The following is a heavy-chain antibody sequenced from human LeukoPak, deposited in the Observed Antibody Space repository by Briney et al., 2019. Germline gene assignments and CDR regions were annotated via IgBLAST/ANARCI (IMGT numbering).Heavy chain of an antibody. D-gene: IGHD3-22*01. Sequence: SETLSLTCTVSGGSISSYYWSWIRQPAGKGLEWIGRIYTSGSTNYNPSLKSRVTMSVDTSKNQFSLKLSCVTAADTAVYYCARDRYYDSSGYYYIGYHYWGQGTLVTVSS. CDR2: IYTSGST. CDR1: GGSISSYY. CDR3: ARDRYYDSSGYYYIGYHY. J-gene: IGHJ4*02. V-gene: IGHV4-4*07.